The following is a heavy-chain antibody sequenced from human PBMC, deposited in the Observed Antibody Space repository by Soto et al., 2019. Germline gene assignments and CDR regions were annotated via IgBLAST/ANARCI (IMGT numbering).Heavy chain of an antibody. Sequence: PSETLSLTCAVYGGSFSGYYWSWIRQPPGKGLEWIGEINHSGSTNYNPSLKSRVTISVDTSKNQFSLKLSSVTAADTAVYYCARGLRAAAGRVFDYWGQGTLVTVSS. D-gene: IGHD6-13*01. CDR3: ARGLRAAAGRVFDY. V-gene: IGHV4-34*01. J-gene: IGHJ4*02. CDR2: INHSGST. CDR1: GGSFSGYY.